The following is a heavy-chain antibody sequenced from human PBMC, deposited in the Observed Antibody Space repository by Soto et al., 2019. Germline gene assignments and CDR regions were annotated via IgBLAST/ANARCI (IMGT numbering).Heavy chain of an antibody. D-gene: IGHD3-3*01. CDR2: IYPGDSDT. V-gene: IGHV5-51*01. J-gene: IGHJ5*02. Sequence: PGESLKISCKGSGYSFTSYWIGWVRQMPGKGLEWMGIIYPGDSDTRYSPSFQGQVTISADKSISTAYLQWSSLKASDTAMYYCARSPYVGSGYYTNPNWFDPWGQGTLVTVSS. CDR3: ARSPYVGSGYYTNPNWFDP. CDR1: GYSFTSYW.